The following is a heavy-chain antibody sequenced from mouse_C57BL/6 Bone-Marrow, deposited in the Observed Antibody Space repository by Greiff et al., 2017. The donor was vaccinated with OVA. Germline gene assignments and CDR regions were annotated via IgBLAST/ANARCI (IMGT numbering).Heavy chain of an antibody. D-gene: IGHD1-1*01. Sequence: EVQRVESGGDLVKPGGSLKLSCAASGFTFSSYGMSWVRQTPDKRLEWVATISSGGSYTYYPDSVKGRFTISRDNAKNTLYLQMSSLKSETTAMYYCARHGYYYGTYFDYWGQGTTLTVSS. V-gene: IGHV5-6*01. CDR3: ARHGYYYGTYFDY. J-gene: IGHJ2*01. CDR2: ISSGGSYT. CDR1: GFTFSSYG.